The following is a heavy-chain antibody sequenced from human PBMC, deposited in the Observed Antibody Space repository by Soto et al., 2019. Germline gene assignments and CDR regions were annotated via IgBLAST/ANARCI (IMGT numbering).Heavy chain of an antibody. J-gene: IGHJ4*02. CDR2: IYNSGST. CDR3: EYGDYRGPFHS. V-gene: IGHV4-59*01. D-gene: IGHD4-17*01. CDR1: GGSISSYY. Sequence: SETLSLTCTVSGGSISSYYWSWIRQPPGKGLEWIGYIYNSGSTNYNPSPKSRVTISVDTSKNQFSLKLSSVTAADTAVYYCEYGDYRGPFHSSGPGTIVTVST.